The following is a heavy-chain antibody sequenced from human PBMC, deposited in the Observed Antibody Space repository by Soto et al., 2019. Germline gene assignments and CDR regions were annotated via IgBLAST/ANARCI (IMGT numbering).Heavy chain of an antibody. Sequence: GGSLRLSCTASGFTFGDYAMSWVRQAPGKGLEWVGFIRSKAYGGTTEYAASVKGRFAISRDDSKSIAYLQMNSLKTEDTAVYYCTRDYSSSWYSAGMDVWGQGTTVTVSS. CDR2: IRSKAYGGTT. CDR3: TRDYSSSWYSAGMDV. V-gene: IGHV3-49*04. D-gene: IGHD6-13*01. CDR1: GFTFGDYA. J-gene: IGHJ6*02.